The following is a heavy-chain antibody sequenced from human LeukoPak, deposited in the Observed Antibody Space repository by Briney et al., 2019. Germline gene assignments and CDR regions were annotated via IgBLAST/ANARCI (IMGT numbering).Heavy chain of an antibody. CDR1: GFTLRSHG. D-gene: IGHD3-10*02. CDR2: IGDSGDST. Sequence: GGSLRLSXAASGFTLRSHGMSWVRQAPGKGLEWVSAIGDSGDSTYYADSVKGRFTISRDTSKNTLYLQMNSLRAEDTAVYYCARDSPVCSYWGQGTLVTVSS. J-gene: IGHJ4*02. V-gene: IGHV3-23*01. CDR3: ARDSPVCSY.